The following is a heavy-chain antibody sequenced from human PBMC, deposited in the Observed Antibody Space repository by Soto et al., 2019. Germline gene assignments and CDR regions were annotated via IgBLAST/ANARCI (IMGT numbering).Heavy chain of an antibody. V-gene: IGHV1-69*13. CDR2: IIPIFGTA. Sequence: SVKVSCKASGGTFSSYAISWVRQAPGQGLEWMGGIIPIFGTANYAQKFQGRVTNTADESTSTAYMELSSLRSEDTAVYYCASYSSSWYVGVDQHHYGMDGWGQGTTVTGSS. J-gene: IGHJ6*01. CDR3: ASYSSSWYVGVDQHHYGMDG. CDR1: GGTFSSYA. D-gene: IGHD6-13*01.